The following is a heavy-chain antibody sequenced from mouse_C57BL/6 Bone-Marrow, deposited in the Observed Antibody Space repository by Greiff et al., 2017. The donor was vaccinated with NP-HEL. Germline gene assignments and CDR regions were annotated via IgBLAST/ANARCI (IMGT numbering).Heavy chain of an antibody. CDR3: ARSPLWLRRKYYAMDY. Sequence: EVQLQQSGPGLAKPSQSLSLTCSVTGYSITSDYWNWIRKFPGNKLEYMGYISYSGSTNYYPSPKRRISITRDTSKNQYYLQLNSVTTEDTATYYCARSPLWLRRKYYAMDYWGQGTSVTVSS. CDR2: ISYSGST. CDR1: GYSITSDY. V-gene: IGHV3-8*01. D-gene: IGHD2-2*01. J-gene: IGHJ4*01.